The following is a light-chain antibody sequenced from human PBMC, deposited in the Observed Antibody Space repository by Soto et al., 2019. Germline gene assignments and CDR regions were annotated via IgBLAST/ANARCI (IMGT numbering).Light chain of an antibody. V-gene: IGLV2-18*02. J-gene: IGLJ1*01. CDR1: SSDVGSYNR. CDR2: EVN. CDR3: TSFTTRPPYV. Sequence: QSVLTQPPSVSGSPGQSVAVSCTGSSSDVGSYNRVSWYQQPPGAAPKLIIYEVNNRPSGVPDRFSGSKSGNTASLTISGLRAEDEADYYCTSFTTRPPYVFVTGTEVTVL.